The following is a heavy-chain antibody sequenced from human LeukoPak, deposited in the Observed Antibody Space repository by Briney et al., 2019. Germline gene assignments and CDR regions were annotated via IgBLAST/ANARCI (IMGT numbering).Heavy chain of an antibody. CDR3: AREASIAAVELDY. CDR1: GFTFSSYS. J-gene: IGHJ4*02. V-gene: IGHV3-21*01. CDR2: ISSSSSYI. Sequence: GGSLRLSCAASGFTFSSYSMNWVRQAPGKGLEWVSSISSSSSYIYYADSVKGRFTISRDNAKNSLYLQMNSLRAEDTAVYYCAREASIAAVELDYWGQGTLVTVSS. D-gene: IGHD6-13*01.